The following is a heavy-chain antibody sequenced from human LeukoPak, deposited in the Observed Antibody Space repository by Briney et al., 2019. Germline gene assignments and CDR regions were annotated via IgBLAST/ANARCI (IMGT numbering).Heavy chain of an antibody. V-gene: IGHV3-15*01. CDR3: TTGITTDDSDAFDI. CDR2: IKSKTDGGTT. Sequence: GGSLRLSCAASGFTFSNAWMSWVRQAPGKGLEWVGRIKSKTDGGTTDYAAPVRGRFTISRDDSKNTLYLQMNSLKTEDTAVYYCTTGITTDDSDAFDIWGQGTMVTVSS. J-gene: IGHJ3*02. D-gene: IGHD3-10*01. CDR1: GFTFSNAW.